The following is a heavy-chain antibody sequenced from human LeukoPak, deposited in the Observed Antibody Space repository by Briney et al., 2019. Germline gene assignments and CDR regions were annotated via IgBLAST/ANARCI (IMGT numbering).Heavy chain of an antibody. CDR3: AKDGSSSGWYASYFQH. Sequence: GGSLRLSCAASGFTFSSTSMSWVRQAPGKGLEWVAVTVGGGDGTYYADSVKGRFTISRDNSKNTLYPQMNSLRAEDTAVYYCAKDGSSSGWYASYFQHWGQGTLVTVSS. V-gene: IGHV3-23*01. D-gene: IGHD6-19*01. CDR2: TVGGGDGT. J-gene: IGHJ1*01. CDR1: GFTFSSTS.